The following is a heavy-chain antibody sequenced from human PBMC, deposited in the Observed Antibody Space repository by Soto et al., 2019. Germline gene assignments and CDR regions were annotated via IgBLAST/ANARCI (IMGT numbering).Heavy chain of an antibody. CDR2: INPKSGGT. D-gene: IGHD2-8*01. CDR1: GYSFADYH. Sequence: GASLKISCKGSGYSFADYHIHWVRQAPGQGREWLGRINPKSGGTSTAQKFQGWVTMTTDTSISTASMELTRLTSDDTAIYYCARGDSTDCSNGVCSFFYNHDMDVWGQGTTVTVSS. V-gene: IGHV1-2*04. J-gene: IGHJ6*02. CDR3: ARGDSTDCSNGVCSFFYNHDMDV.